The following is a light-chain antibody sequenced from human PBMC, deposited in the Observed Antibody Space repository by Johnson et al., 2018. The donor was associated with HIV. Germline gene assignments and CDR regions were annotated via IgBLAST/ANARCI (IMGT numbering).Light chain of an antibody. Sequence: QSVLTQPPSVSAAPGQKVTISCSGSSSNIGNNYVSWYQQLPGTTPKLLIYENNKRPPWIHNRFSGSNSGTSATLGITGIQAADDADYYCGTWNSSLSVLYVFGTGTTVTVL. CDR3: GTWNSSLSVLYV. CDR1: SSNIGNNY. J-gene: IGLJ1*01. V-gene: IGLV1-51*02. CDR2: ENN.